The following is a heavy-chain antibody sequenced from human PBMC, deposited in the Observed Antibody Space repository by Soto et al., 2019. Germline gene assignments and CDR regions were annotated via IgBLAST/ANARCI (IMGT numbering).Heavy chain of an antibody. CDR1: GFTFSSYS. CDR2: ISSSSSTI. CDR3: ARAPLGYCSGGSCYPPDY. D-gene: IGHD2-15*01. V-gene: IGHV3-48*01. Sequence: EVQLVESGGGLVQPGGSLRLSCAASGFTFSSYSMNWVRQAPGKGLEWVSYISSSSSTIYYADSVKGRFTISRDNAKNSLYLQMNSLRAEDTAVYYCARAPLGYCSGGSCYPPDYWGQGTLVTVSS. J-gene: IGHJ4*02.